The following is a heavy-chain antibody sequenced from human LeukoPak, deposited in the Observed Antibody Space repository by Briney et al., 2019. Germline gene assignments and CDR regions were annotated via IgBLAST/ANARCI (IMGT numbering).Heavy chain of an antibody. Sequence: ASVTVSCKASGYTFTNYYMHWVRQAPGQGLEWMGIINPSGGSTTYAQKFQGRVTMTRDTSPSPVYMELSSLRSEDTAVYYCARDLIRWSGLDCWGQGTLVTVSS. CDR1: GYTFTNYY. CDR2: INPSGGST. J-gene: IGHJ4*02. V-gene: IGHV1-46*01. CDR3: ARDLIRWSGLDC. D-gene: IGHD4-23*01.